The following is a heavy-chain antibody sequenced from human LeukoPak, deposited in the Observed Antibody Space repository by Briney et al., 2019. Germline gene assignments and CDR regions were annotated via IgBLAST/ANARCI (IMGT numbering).Heavy chain of an antibody. J-gene: IGHJ5*02. CDR2: ISNDGGGT. Sequence: GGSLRLSCAASGFIFNNYGLIWVRQAPGKGLEWVSAISNDGGGTQYADFVEGRFTISRDNSKNTLFLQVSSLRAEDTALYYCAKGSSGYFADLWGQGTLATVSS. CDR3: AKGSSGYFADL. CDR1: GFIFNNYG. V-gene: IGHV3-23*01. D-gene: IGHD3-22*01.